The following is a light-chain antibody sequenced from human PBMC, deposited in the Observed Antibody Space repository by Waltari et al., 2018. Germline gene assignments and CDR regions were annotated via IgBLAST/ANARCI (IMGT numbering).Light chain of an antibody. CDR3: QQYNNWPPLT. Sequence: EIVMTQSPATLSVSPGERATLSCRASQSISNNLAWYQEKPGQAPRLPIFGASTRATGIPARFSGSGSGTDFTLTISSLQSEDFAVYYCQQYNNWPPLTFGGGTKVEIK. CDR1: QSISNN. J-gene: IGKJ4*01. CDR2: GAS. V-gene: IGKV3-15*01.